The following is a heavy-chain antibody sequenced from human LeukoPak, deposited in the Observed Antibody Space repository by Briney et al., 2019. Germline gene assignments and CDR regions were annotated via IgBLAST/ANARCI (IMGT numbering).Heavy chain of an antibody. D-gene: IGHD3-22*01. CDR2: INTDARST. J-gene: IGHJ3*02. Sequence: GGSLRLSCAASGFSFSTYWMHWVRQAPGKGLEWVSRINTDARSTSYADSVKGRFTISRDNAKNTLYLQMNSLRAEDTAVYYCVRGGGSAYKYNAFDIWGQGTMVTGSS. CDR1: GFSFSTYW. V-gene: IGHV3-74*01. CDR3: VRGGGSAYKYNAFDI.